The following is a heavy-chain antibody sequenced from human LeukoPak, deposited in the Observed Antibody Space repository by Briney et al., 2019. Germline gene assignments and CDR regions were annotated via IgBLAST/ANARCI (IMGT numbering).Heavy chain of an antibody. V-gene: IGHV1-18*01. CDR3: ARNPAPDWDDSSGYYFY. J-gene: IGHJ4*02. CDR1: GYTFTSYG. D-gene: IGHD3-22*01. CDR2: ISTYNGST. Sequence: GASVKVSCKASGYTFTSYGISWVRQAPGQGLEWMGWISTYNGSTNYAQKLQGRVTMTTDTSTSTAYMELRSLRSDDTAVYFCARNPAPDWDDSSGYYFYWGQGTLVTVSS.